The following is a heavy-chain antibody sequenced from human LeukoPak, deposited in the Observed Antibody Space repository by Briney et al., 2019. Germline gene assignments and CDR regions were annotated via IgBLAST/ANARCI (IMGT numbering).Heavy chain of an antibody. V-gene: IGHV1-2*02. CDR2: INPNSGGT. CDR3: ARVRPYCTNGVCYSNWFDP. D-gene: IGHD2-8*01. Sequence: GSVKVSCKASGGTFSSYAISWVRQAPGQGLEWMGWINPNSGGTNYAQKFQGRVTMTRDTSISTAYMELSRLRSDDTAVYYCARVRPYCTNGVCYSNWFDPWGQGTLVTVSS. J-gene: IGHJ5*02. CDR1: GGTFSSYA.